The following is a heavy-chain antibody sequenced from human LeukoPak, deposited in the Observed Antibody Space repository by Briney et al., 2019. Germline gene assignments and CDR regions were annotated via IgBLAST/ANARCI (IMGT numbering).Heavy chain of an antibody. V-gene: IGHV3-21*01. CDR2: IDYDSSHI. D-gene: IGHD3-9*01. J-gene: IGHJ4*02. Sequence: PGGSLRLSCAASGFTFSTYGMNWVRQVPGKGLEWVSSIDYDSSHIYYAASVRGRFTISRDNARNSVYLQMDSLRVEDTAVYYCTRDPLRYLRVGHYDYWGQGTLVAVSS. CDR1: GFTFSTYG. CDR3: TRDPLRYLRVGHYDY.